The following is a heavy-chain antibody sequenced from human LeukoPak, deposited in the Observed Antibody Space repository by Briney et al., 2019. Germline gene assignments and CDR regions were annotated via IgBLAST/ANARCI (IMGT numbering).Heavy chain of an antibody. Sequence: PGGSLRLSCAASGFTFSSYAMSWIRQPPGKGLEWIGEINHSGSTNYNPSLKSRVTISVDTSKNQFSLKLSSVTAADTAVYYCARNFRGADYWGQGTLVTVSS. CDR3: ARNFRGADY. J-gene: IGHJ4*02. V-gene: IGHV4-34*01. D-gene: IGHD3-16*01. CDR1: GFTFSSYA. CDR2: INHSGST.